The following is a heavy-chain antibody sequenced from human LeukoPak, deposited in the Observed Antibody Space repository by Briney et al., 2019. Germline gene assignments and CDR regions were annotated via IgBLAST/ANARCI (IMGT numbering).Heavy chain of an antibody. CDR2: MNPNSGNT. D-gene: IGHD3-9*01. Sequence: ASVTVSLKSSVYTVTSYDINWVRQATGQGLEWMGWMNPNSGNTGNAQKFQGRVTTTRNTSISTTYIELSSLRSEDTAVYYCARARGRPPLRYFDWLSRGYNWFDPWGQGTLVTVPS. J-gene: IGHJ5*02. CDR3: ARARGRPPLRYFDWLSRGYNWFDP. V-gene: IGHV1-8*01. CDR1: VYTVTSYD.